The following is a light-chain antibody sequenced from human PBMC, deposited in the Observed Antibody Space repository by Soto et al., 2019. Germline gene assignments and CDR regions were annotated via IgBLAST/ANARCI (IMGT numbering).Light chain of an antibody. CDR1: QGIRSN. CDR3: QQYYGFPRT. J-gene: IGKJ1*01. CDR2: AAS. V-gene: IGKV1D-8*01. Sequence: VIWMTQSPSLLSASTGDRVTISCRVSQGIRSNLAWYQQKPGKAPELLIYAASTLQSGVPSRFSGSGSGTDFTLTISCLQSEDFATYYCQQYYGFPRTFGQGTKVEIK.